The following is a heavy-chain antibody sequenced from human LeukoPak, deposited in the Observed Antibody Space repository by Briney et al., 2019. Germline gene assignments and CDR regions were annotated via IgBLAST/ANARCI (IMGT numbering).Heavy chain of an antibody. CDR2: ISSSGTNI. J-gene: IGHJ4*02. D-gene: IGHD2-15*01. V-gene: IGHV3-11*01. CDR3: ATLSVVAVPAELN. CDR1: GFTFSDYY. Sequence: GGSLRLSCAASGFTFSDYYMSWIRQAPGKGLEWVSFISSSGTNIYYADSVKGRFTISRDNAKNSLYLQMNSLRAEDTAVYYCATLSVVAVPAELNWGQGTLVTVSS.